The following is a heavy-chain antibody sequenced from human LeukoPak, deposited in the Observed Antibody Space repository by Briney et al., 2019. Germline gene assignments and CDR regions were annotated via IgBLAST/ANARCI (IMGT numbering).Heavy chain of an antibody. CDR3: ALSRWVAAAGYYYYYYMDV. CDR2: VTGSGGTT. CDR1: GFTFSSHG. V-gene: IGHV3-23*01. J-gene: IGHJ6*03. Sequence: GGSLRLSCAASGFTFSSHGMNRVRQAPGKGLEWVSGVTGSGGTTYYADSVKGRFTVSRDNSKNSLYLQMNSLRAEDTAVYYCALSRWVAAAGYYYYYYMDVWGKGTTVTVSS. D-gene: IGHD6-13*01.